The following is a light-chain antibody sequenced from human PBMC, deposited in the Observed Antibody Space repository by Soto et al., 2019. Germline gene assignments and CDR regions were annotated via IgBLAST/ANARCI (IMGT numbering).Light chain of an antibody. Sequence: QSALTQPASVSGSPGQSITISCTGTSSDVGAYKYVSWYQQHPGKAPKLMIYEVTNRPSGISDRFSGSKSGNTASLTISWLQDEDEADYFCSSYTSTSTSVVFGGGTKLTVL. CDR3: SSYTSTSTSVV. CDR1: SSDVGAYKY. J-gene: IGLJ2*01. V-gene: IGLV2-14*01. CDR2: EVT.